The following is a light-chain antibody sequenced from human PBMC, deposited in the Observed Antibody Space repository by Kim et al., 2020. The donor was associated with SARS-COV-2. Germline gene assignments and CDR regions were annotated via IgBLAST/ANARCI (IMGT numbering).Light chain of an antibody. CDR2: DVS. CDR1: SSDVGGYNY. CDR3: SSYTSSTTRI. Sequence: GEWMTISCTGTSSDVGGYNYVSWYQQHPGKAPKLMIYDVSDRPSGVSNRFSGSKSGSTASLTISGLQPEDEAYDYCSSYTSSTTRIFGGGTQLTVL. V-gene: IGLV2-14*03. J-gene: IGLJ2*01.